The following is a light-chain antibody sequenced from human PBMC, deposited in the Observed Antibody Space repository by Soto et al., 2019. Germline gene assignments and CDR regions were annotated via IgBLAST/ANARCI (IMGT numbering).Light chain of an antibody. V-gene: IGKV3-20*01. CDR3: HRYGSSPT. Sequence: EVVLTQSPDILSLSPGERASLSCRASQSVSGDYVAWYQQKPGQAPGLLIHGASNRATGIPDRFSGSGSGTDFTLTISRLEPEDFAVYLCHRYGSSPTFGQGTRLEIK. CDR2: GAS. CDR1: QSVSGDY. J-gene: IGKJ2*01.